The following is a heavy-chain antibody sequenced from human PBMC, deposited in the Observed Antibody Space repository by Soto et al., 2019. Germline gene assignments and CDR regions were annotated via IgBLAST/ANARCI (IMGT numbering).Heavy chain of an antibody. J-gene: IGHJ6*01. CDR2: IYYSGST. CDR3: ARSYYDFWSGPYYYYYYGMDV. D-gene: IGHD3-3*01. Sequence: SETRARNCAVSGFFSSSGNYWGWIRKPHGKGLEGIGYIYYSGSTNYNPSLKSLVTISVDTSKNQFSLKLRSVTAADTAVYYCARSYYDFWSGPYYYYYYGMDVWGQGTTVPVSS. CDR1: GFFSSSGNY. V-gene: IGHV4-61*01.